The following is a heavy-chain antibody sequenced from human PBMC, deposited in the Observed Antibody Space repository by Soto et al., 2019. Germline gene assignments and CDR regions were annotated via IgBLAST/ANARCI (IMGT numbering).Heavy chain of an antibody. CDR3: AREAVCGGDCYCYGMDV. V-gene: IGHV4-39*02. Sequence: SEALSLTCTVSGGSISSSSYYWGWIRQPPGKGLEWIGSIYYSGSTYYNPSLKSRVTISVDTSKNQFSLKLSSVTAADTAVYYCAREAVCGGDCYCYGMDVWGQGTTVTVSS. CDR2: IYYSGST. CDR1: GGSISSSSYY. J-gene: IGHJ6*02. D-gene: IGHD2-21*01.